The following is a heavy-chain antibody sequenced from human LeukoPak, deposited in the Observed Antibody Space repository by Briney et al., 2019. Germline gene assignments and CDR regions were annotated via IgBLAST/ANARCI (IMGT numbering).Heavy chain of an antibody. V-gene: IGHV3-21*01. Sequence: GGSLRLSCAASGFTFSSYSMNWVRQAPGKGLEWVSSISSSSSYIYYADPVKGRFTISRDNAKNSLYLQMNSLRAEDTAVYYCARDRPPYYDSSGRHNYFDYWGQGTLVTVSS. CDR1: GFTFSSYS. CDR3: ARDRPPYYDSSGRHNYFDY. CDR2: ISSSSSYI. J-gene: IGHJ4*02. D-gene: IGHD3-22*01.